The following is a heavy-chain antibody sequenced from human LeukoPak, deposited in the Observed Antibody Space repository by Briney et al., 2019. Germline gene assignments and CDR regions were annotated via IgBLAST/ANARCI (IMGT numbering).Heavy chain of an antibody. V-gene: IGHV5-51*01. D-gene: IGHD2-2*01. Sequence: GESLKISCKGSGYSFTSYWIGWVRQMPGKGLEWMGIIYPGDSDTRYSPSFQGQVTISADKSISTAYLQWSSLKASDTAMYYCARLGCSSTSCFVDDYYYYYMDVWGKGTTVTASS. CDR3: ARLGCSSTSCFVDDYYYYYMDV. J-gene: IGHJ6*03. CDR2: IYPGDSDT. CDR1: GYSFTSYW.